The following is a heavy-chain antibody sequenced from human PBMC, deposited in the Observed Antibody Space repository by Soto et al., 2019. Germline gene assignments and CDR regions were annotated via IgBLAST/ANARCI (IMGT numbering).Heavy chain of an antibody. CDR3: AKRQGDYYDSSGYSDY. V-gene: IGHV3-23*01. Sequence: GGSLRLSCAASGFTFSSYAMSWVRQAPGKGLEWVSAISGSGGSTYYADSVKGRFTTSRDNSKNTLYLQMNSLRAEDTAVYYCAKRQGDYYDSSGYSDYWGQGTLVTVSS. CDR1: GFTFSSYA. D-gene: IGHD3-22*01. J-gene: IGHJ4*02. CDR2: ISGSGGST.